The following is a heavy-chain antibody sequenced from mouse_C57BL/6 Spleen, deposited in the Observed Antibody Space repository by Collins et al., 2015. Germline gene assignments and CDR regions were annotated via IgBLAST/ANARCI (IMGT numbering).Heavy chain of an antibody. V-gene: IGHV1-15*01. CDR2: IDPETGGT. J-gene: IGHJ3*01. CDR1: GYTFTDYE. D-gene: IGHD2-5*01. CDR3: TRGDISNYGAWFAY. Sequence: QVQLQQSGAELVRPGASVTLSCKASGYTFTDYEMHWVKQTPVHGLEWIGAIDPETGGTAYNQKSKGKAILTADKSSSTAYMELRSLTSEDSAVYYCTRGDISNYGAWFAYWGQGTLVTVSA.